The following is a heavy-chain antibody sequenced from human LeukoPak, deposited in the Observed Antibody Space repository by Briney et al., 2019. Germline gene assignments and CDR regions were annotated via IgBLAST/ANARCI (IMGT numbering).Heavy chain of an antibody. CDR1: GYSFTDYY. Sequence: GASVKVSCKASGYSFTDYYIHWVRQAPGQGLEWMGWIYPNSGVTNYAQSFHGRVTVTRDTSISTAYMDLSSLTSDDTAVYFCVRDVRAGRNDAFDIWGQGTMVTVSS. V-gene: IGHV1-2*02. D-gene: IGHD1-14*01. CDR2: IYPNSGVT. CDR3: VRDVRAGRNDAFDI. J-gene: IGHJ3*02.